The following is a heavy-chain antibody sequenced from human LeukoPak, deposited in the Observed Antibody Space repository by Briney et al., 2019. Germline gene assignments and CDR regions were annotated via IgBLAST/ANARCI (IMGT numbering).Heavy chain of an antibody. Sequence: ASVKVSCKASGYTFTDYYMHWVRQAPGQGLEWMGWINPNSGGTNYAQKFQGRVTMTRDTSTSTAYMELSRLRSDDTAVYYCARGGRITIFGVVIKRSGYFDYWGQGTLVTVSS. D-gene: IGHD3-3*01. J-gene: IGHJ4*02. CDR3: ARGGRITIFGVVIKRSGYFDY. CDR1: GYTFTDYY. CDR2: INPNSGGT. V-gene: IGHV1-2*02.